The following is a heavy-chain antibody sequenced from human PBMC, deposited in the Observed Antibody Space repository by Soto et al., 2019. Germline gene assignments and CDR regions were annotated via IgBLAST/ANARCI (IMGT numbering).Heavy chain of an antibody. V-gene: IGHV3-11*01. D-gene: IGHD6-25*01. J-gene: IGHJ4*02. Sequence: QVQLVESGGGLVKPGGSLRLSCAAAGFRFNDYYMTWIRQAPGKGLEWVSYISSGSSTIYYAHSVKGRITISRDNAKNSLYLQMNSLRAEDTAVYYCATSSGALAASFPYYFDYWGQGTLVTVSS. CDR3: ATSSGALAASFPYYFDY. CDR2: ISSGSSTI. CDR1: GFRFNDYY.